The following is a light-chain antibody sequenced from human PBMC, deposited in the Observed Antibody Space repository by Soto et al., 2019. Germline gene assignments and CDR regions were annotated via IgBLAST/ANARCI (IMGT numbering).Light chain of an antibody. Sequence: EIVMTQSPATLSVSPGERATLSCRASQSVNNNLAWYQQKPGQAPRLLIYGASTRATGFPARFSGSGSGTDFTLIISSLQSEDFAVYFCQQYYNWPPFTFGQGTKLDIK. CDR1: QSVNNN. J-gene: IGKJ2*01. CDR3: QQYYNWPPFT. V-gene: IGKV3-15*01. CDR2: GAS.